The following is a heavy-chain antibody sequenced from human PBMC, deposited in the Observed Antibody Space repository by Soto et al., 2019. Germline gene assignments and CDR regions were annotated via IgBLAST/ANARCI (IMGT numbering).Heavy chain of an antibody. J-gene: IGHJ3*02. D-gene: IGHD3-3*01. CDR2: IYPGDSDT. Sequence: PGESLKISCTGSGYSFTSYLIGWVRQMPGKGLELLGIIYPGDSDTRYIPSFQGQVTISAXXYISTAYLRWSSLKAQDTAMYYCAIKTLLSRGAMDPGRYDFWSGYYTTGAFDIRGQRKMVTVSS. CDR1: GYSFTSYL. CDR3: AIKTLLSRGAMDPGRYDFWSGYYTTGAFDI. V-gene: IGHV5-51*01.